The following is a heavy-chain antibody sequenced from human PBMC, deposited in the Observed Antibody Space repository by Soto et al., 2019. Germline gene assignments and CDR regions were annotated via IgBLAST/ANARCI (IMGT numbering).Heavy chain of an antibody. J-gene: IGHJ4*02. CDR3: ARDLWIVATTAVVVAATPFGY. CDR2: ISYDGSNK. D-gene: IGHD2-15*01. Sequence: GGSLRLSCAASGFTFRSYAMHWVRQAPGKGLEWVAVISYDGSNKYYADSVKGRFTISRDNSKNTLYLQMNSLRAEDTAVYYCARDLWIVATTAVVVAATPFGYWGQGTLVTVSS. V-gene: IGHV3-30-3*01. CDR1: GFTFRSYA.